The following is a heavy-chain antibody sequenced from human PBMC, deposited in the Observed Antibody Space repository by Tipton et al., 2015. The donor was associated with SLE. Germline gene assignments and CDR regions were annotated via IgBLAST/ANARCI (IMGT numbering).Heavy chain of an antibody. CDR2: ISAYKGDT. CDR1: GYTFSRNG. D-gene: IGHD1-1*01. CDR3: ANWDDIAFDS. V-gene: IGHV1-18*01. J-gene: IGHJ5*01. Sequence: QLVQSGAEVKKPGASVKVSCKASGYTFSRNGISWVRQAPGQGLEWMAWISAYKGDTNYAQNLQGRVTMTTDTSTSTAYMELRSLRSDDTAVYYCANWDDIAFDSWGQGTLVTVSS.